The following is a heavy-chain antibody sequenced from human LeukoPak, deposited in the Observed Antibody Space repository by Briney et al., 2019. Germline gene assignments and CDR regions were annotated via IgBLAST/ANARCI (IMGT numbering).Heavy chain of an antibody. D-gene: IGHD2-21*01. CDR1: GFTFSSYG. J-gene: IGHJ3*02. V-gene: IGHV3-30*02. CDR3: AKGMLAYCGGDCYSDAFDI. Sequence: GGSLRLSCAASGFTFSSYGMHWVRQAPGKGLEWVAFIRYDGSNKYYADSVKGRFTISRDNSKNTLYLQMNSLRAEDTAVYYCAKGMLAYCGGDCYSDAFDIWGQGTMVTVSS. CDR2: IRYDGSNK.